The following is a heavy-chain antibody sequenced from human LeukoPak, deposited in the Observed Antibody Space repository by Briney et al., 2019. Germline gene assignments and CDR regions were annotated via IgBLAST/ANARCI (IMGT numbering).Heavy chain of an antibody. Sequence: SQTLSLTCTVSGGSISSGSYYWSWIRQPAGKGLEWIVSIHCSASTNYNPSLKSRVTISVDASENQFSLKLTSVTAADTAVYYCVRDSVKYSRWFVFWGQGTLVTVSS. J-gene: IGHJ4*02. CDR3: VRDSVKYSRWFVF. D-gene: IGHD2-15*01. V-gene: IGHV4-61*02. CDR1: GGSISSGSYY. CDR2: IHCSAST.